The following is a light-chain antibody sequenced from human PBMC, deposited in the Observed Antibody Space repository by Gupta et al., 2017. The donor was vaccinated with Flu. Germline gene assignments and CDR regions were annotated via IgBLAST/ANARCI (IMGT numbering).Light chain of an antibody. J-gene: IGKJ2*01. CDR3: QQENSPEYT. V-gene: IGKV1-5*03. CDR2: KAS. CDR1: QSISSW. Sequence: DIQMTQSPSTLSASVGDRVTITCRASQSISSWLAWYQQKPGKAPKLLIYKASSLESGVPSRFSGSGSGTEFTLTISSLQPDDFATYYCQQENSPEYTFGQGTKLEIK.